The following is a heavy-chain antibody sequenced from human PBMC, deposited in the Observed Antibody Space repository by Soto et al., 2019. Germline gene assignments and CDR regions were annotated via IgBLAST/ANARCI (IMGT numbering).Heavy chain of an antibody. D-gene: IGHD6-19*01. J-gene: IGHJ4*02. CDR3: TRDRRAVVLSGSGLYYFDY. Sequence: QVQLVQSGAEVKKPGSSVKVSCKVSGGTFSNYAISWVRQAPGQGLEGMGGIYPILGTTNYAQKFQGRVTITADESTSTAYMELSSLRSEYTAVYYCTRDRRAVVLSGSGLYYFDYWGQGTLVTVSS. CDR1: GGTFSNYA. CDR2: IYPILGTT. V-gene: IGHV1-69*01.